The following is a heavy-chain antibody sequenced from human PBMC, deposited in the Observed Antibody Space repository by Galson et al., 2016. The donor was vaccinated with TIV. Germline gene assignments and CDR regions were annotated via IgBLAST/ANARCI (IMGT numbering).Heavy chain of an antibody. CDR3: AKDREMYIAATGASDS. CDR2: VSGSGGST. CDR1: GFTFSNYA. Sequence: SLRLSCAASGFTFSNYAMNWVRQGPGKGLEWVSVVSGSGGSTYYADSVKGRFTVSRDNSKNTLYLQMNSLRAEDTAIYYYAKDREMYIAATGASDSWGQGTPVTVSS. D-gene: IGHD6-13*01. J-gene: IGHJ5*01. V-gene: IGHV3-23*01.